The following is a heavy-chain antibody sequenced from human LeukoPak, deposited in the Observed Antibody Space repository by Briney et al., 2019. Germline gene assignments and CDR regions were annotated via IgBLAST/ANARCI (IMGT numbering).Heavy chain of an antibody. D-gene: IGHD5-24*01. CDR2: IHHSGST. V-gene: IGHV4-59*08. CDR3: ARGARAGYNLEPFDY. Sequence: KPSETLSLICTVSGDSFNLYYWSWIRQPQGGGLEWIGYIHHSGSTKYNPSLKSRVTISVDTSKNQFSLKLSSVTAADTAVYYCARGARAGYNLEPFDYWGQGTLVTVSS. CDR1: GDSFNLYY. J-gene: IGHJ4*02.